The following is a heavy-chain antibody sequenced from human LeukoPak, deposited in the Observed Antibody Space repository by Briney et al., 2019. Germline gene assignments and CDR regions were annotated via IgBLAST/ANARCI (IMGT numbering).Heavy chain of an antibody. Sequence: GGSLRLSCAASGFTVSDNYMSWVRQAPGKGLEWVSVFYSGGSTRYADSVKGRFTISRDNSKNTLYLQLNSLRAEDTAVYFCAISSWSSEYFHYWGQGTLVTVSS. J-gene: IGHJ1*01. CDR1: GFTVSDNY. D-gene: IGHD6-13*01. CDR2: FYSGGST. CDR3: AISSWSSEYFHY. V-gene: IGHV3-66*01.